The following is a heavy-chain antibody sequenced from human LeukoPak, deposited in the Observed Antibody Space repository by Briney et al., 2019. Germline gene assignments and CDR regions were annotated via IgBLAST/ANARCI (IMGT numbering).Heavy chain of an antibody. J-gene: IGHJ5*02. V-gene: IGHV1-8*01. CDR1: GYTFTSCD. CDR2: MNPNSGNT. D-gene: IGHD2-2*01. CDR3: ARGVGYCSSTSCSRWGWFDP. Sequence: ASVKVSCKASGYTFTSCDINWVRQATGQGLEWMGWMNPNSGNTGYAQKFQGRVTMTRNTSISTAYMELSSLRSEDTAVYYCARGVGYCSSTSCSRWGWFDPWGQGTLVTVSS.